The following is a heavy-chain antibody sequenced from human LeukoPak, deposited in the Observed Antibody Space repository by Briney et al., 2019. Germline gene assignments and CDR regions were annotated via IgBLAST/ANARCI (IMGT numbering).Heavy chain of an antibody. V-gene: IGHV4-4*07. CDR3: ARDPNLGYCSGGSCYSGWFDP. J-gene: IGHJ5*02. CDR2: IYTSGST. D-gene: IGHD2-15*01. CDR1: GGSISSYD. Sequence: SETLSLTCTVSGGSISSYDWSWIRQPAGKGLEWIGRIYTSGSTKYNPSLKSRVTMSLDTSKKQFSLKLSSVTAADTAVYYCARDPNLGYCSGGSCYSGWFDPWGQGTLVTVSS.